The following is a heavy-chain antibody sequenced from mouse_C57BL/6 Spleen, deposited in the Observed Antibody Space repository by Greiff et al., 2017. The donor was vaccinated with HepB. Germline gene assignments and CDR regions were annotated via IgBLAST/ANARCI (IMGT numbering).Heavy chain of an antibody. V-gene: IGHV1-15*01. CDR2: IDPETGGT. CDR1: GYTFTDYE. J-gene: IGHJ2*01. D-gene: IGHD1-1*01. CDR3: TRGRYYYGSTHYFDY. Sequence: VQVVESGAELVRPGASVTLSCKASGYTFTDYEMHWVKQTPVHGLEWIGAIDPETGGTAYNQKFKGKAILTADTSSSTAYMELRSLTSEDSAVYYCTRGRYYYGSTHYFDYWGQGTTLTVSS.